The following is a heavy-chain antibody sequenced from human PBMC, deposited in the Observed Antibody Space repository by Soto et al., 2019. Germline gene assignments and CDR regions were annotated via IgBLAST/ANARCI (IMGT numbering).Heavy chain of an antibody. CDR3: ARHRFYGGTKYYYYFGMDV. CDR2: IYPGDSDT. D-gene: IGHD2-15*01. CDR1: GYSFTSYW. J-gene: IGHJ6*02. V-gene: IGHV5-51*01. Sequence: GESLKISCKGSGYSFTSYWIGWVRQMPGKGLEWMGIIYPGDSDTRYSPSFQGQVTISADKSISTAYLQWSSLKASDTAMYYCARHRFYGGTKYYYYFGMDVWGQGTTVTVSS.